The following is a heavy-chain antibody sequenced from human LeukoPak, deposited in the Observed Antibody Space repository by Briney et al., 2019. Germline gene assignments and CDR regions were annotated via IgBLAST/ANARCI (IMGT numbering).Heavy chain of an antibody. CDR1: GFTVSSNY. CDR2: IYSGGST. V-gene: IGHV3-66*02. CDR3: ARATFWSGYQRDSWYMDV. Sequence: GGSLRLSCAASGFTVSSNYMTWVRQAPGKGLERVSVIYSGGSTYYADSVKGRFTISRDNPENTLYLHMNSLRAEDTAVYYCARATFWSGYQRDSWYMDVWGKGTTVTVSS. J-gene: IGHJ6*03. D-gene: IGHD3-3*01.